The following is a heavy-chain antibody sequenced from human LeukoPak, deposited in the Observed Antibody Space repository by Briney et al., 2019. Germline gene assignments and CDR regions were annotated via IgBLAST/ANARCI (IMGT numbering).Heavy chain of an antibody. CDR1: GFTFSGYW. CDR2: INTDGTFT. CDR3: ARDQVLGSGSYDY. Sequence: GGSLRLSCAVSGFTFSGYWMHWVRQAPGKGLVWVSRINTDGTFTNYADSVKGRFTISRDNDKNTLFLQMSSLRVEDTAVYYCARDQVLGSGSYDYWGQGMLVTVSS. J-gene: IGHJ4*02. D-gene: IGHD3-10*01. V-gene: IGHV3-74*01.